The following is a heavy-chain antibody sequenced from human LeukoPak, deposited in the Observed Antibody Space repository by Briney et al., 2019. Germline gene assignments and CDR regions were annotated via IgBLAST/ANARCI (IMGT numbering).Heavy chain of an antibody. D-gene: IGHD2-2*01. V-gene: IGHV3-48*03. CDR2: IDSSGSTI. CDR1: GFTFSCYE. CDR3: ARRAVGNSYDYFMDV. Sequence: PGGPLRLSYAASGFTFSCYEMKWLPPAPGEGLEWVLYIDSSGSTIHYADSVKGRFAIARDNAKNSLYLQMNSLRAEDTAVYYCARRAVGNSYDYFMDVWGKGTTVTVSS. J-gene: IGHJ6*03.